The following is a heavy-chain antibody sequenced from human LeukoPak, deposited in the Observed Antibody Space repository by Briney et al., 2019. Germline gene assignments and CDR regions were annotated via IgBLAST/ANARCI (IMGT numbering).Heavy chain of an antibody. CDR3: ARHYDSGSYPLDF. J-gene: IGHJ4*02. Sequence: SDTLSLTCTVSGGSIRGHFWSWIRQPPGKGLEWIGHIYSSWSTTYTPSLQGRVTISLDTSKNQFSLKLSSVTAADTAVYYCARHYDSGSYPLDFWGQGTLVTVSS. CDR1: GGSIRGHF. CDR2: IYSSWST. V-gene: IGHV4-59*08. D-gene: IGHD3-10*01.